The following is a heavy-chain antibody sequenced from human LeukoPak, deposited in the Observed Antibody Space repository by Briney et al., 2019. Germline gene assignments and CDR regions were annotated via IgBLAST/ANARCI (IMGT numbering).Heavy chain of an antibody. D-gene: IGHD4-17*01. CDR1: GYSISSGYY. V-gene: IGHV4-38-2*01. CDR3: ASTPTSYGDYEVFDY. CDR2: IYHSGST. J-gene: IGHJ4*02. Sequence: SETLSLTCAVSGYSISSGYYWGWIRQPPGKGLEWIGSIYHSGSTYYNPSLKSRVTISVDTSKNQFSLKLSSVTAADTAVYYCASTPTSYGDYEVFDYWGQGTLVTVSS.